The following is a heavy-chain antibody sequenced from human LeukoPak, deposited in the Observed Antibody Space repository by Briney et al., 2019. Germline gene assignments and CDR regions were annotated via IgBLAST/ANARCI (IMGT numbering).Heavy chain of an antibody. CDR1: GFTFSSYE. J-gene: IGHJ6*02. CDR3: ARGGGYYGSGSLHYYYYGMDV. CDR2: ISSSGNTI. D-gene: IGHD3-10*01. V-gene: IGHV3-48*03. Sequence: GGSLRLSCAASGFTFSSYEMNWVRQAPGKGLEWVSYISSSGNTIYNADPARGRFTISKNTAKNSLYLQMNSMRAEATAVYYCARGGGYYGSGSLHYYYYGMDVWGQGTTVTVSS.